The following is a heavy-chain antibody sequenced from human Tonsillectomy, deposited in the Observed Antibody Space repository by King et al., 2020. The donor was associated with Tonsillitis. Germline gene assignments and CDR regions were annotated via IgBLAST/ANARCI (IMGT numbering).Heavy chain of an antibody. CDR3: ARDYGGGSYSASH. J-gene: IGHJ4*02. V-gene: IGHV3-30*14. Sequence: HVQLVESGGGVVQPGRSLRLSCATSGFTFSSYAMHWVRQAPGKGLEWVSLISFNSYSKYYADSVKGRFTISRDNSNNTLYLQMSSLKPDDTALYYCARDYGGGSYSASHWGQGALVTVSS. CDR1: GFTFSSYA. D-gene: IGHD1-26*01. CDR2: ISFNSYSK.